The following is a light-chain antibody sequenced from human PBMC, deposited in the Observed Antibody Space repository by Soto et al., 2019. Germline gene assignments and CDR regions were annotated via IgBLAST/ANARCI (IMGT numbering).Light chain of an antibody. CDR1: SSDVGGPSF. CDR2: DVA. Sequence: QSALTQPASVSDSPGQSITISCTGTSSDVGGPSFVSWYQQHPGKPPKLIIYDVANRPSGVSNRFSGSKSGSTASLIISRLQTEDEADYYCVSYTSSTTYVFGTGTKVTVL. CDR3: VSYTSSTTYV. J-gene: IGLJ1*01. V-gene: IGLV2-14*03.